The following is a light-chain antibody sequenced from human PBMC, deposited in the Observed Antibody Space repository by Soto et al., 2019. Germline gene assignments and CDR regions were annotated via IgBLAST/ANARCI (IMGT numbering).Light chain of an antibody. J-gene: IGKJ1*01. V-gene: IGKV1-27*01. CDR1: QGISNY. Sequence: DIQMTQSPSSLSASVGDRVTITCRASQGISNYLAWYQQKPGKVPKLLIYGASTLQSGVPSWFSGSGSGTDFTLTIRSLQPEDVAAYYCPKYYSAPWTFGQGTKVEIK. CDR2: GAS. CDR3: PKYYSAPWT.